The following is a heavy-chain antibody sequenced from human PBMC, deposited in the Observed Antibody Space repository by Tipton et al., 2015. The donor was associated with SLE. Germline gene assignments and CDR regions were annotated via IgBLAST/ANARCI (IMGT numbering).Heavy chain of an antibody. Sequence: TLSLTCAVYGGSFSGYYWSWIRQPPGKGLEWIGEINHSGSTNYNPPLKSRVTISVDTSKNQFSLKLSSVTAADTAVYYCARRAAAGLRHWGQGTLVTVSS. D-gene: IGHD6-13*01. J-gene: IGHJ1*01. CDR1: GGSFSGYY. CDR3: ARRAAAGLRH. V-gene: IGHV4-34*01. CDR2: INHSGST.